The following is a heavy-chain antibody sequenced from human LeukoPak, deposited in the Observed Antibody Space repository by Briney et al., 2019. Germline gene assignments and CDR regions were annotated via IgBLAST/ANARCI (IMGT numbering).Heavy chain of an antibody. J-gene: IGHJ5*02. Sequence: GGSLRLSCAASGFTFSSYAMSWVRQAPGKGLEWVSAISGSGGSTYYADSVKGRFTNSRDNSKNTLYLQMNSLRAEDTAVYYCAKGYSSSFWFDPWGQGTLVTVSS. CDR2: ISGSGGST. CDR3: AKGYSSSFWFDP. CDR1: GFTFSSYA. V-gene: IGHV3-23*01. D-gene: IGHD6-6*01.